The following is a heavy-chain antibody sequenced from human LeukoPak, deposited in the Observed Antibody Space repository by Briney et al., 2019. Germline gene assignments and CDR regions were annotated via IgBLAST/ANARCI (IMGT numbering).Heavy chain of an antibody. J-gene: IGHJ1*01. D-gene: IGHD6-19*01. CDR3: AEDIGGWSAIHH. Sequence: GGSLRLSCAASGFTFDDYAMHWVRQAPGKGLGWVSGISWNSGTIGYADSVKGRFTISRDNAKNSLYLQMNSLRAEDTALYYCAEDIGGWSAIHHWGQGTLVTVSS. V-gene: IGHV3-9*01. CDR2: ISWNSGTI. CDR1: GFTFDDYA.